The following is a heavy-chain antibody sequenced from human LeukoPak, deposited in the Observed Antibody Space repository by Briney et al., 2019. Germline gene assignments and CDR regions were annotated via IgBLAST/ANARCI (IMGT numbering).Heavy chain of an antibody. CDR1: GGSFSGYY. V-gene: IGHV4-59*01. D-gene: IGHD2-2*01. J-gene: IGHJ4*02. CDR3: ARRYCSSTSCYHLDY. CDR2: IYYSGST. Sequence: PSETLSLTCAVYGGSFSGYYWSWIRQPPGKGLEWIGYIYYSGSTNYNPSLKSRVTISVDTSKNQFSLKLSSVTAADTAVYYCARRYCSSTSCYHLDYWGQGTLVTVSS.